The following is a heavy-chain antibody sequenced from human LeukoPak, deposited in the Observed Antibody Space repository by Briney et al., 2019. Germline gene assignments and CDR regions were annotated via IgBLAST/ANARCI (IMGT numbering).Heavy chain of an antibody. CDR3: AKDRIAAAVDTGAFDI. J-gene: IGHJ3*02. CDR1: GFTFSSYA. V-gene: IGHV3-43*02. Sequence: GRSLRLSCAASGFTFSSYAMHWVRQAPGKGLEWVSLISGDGGSTYYADSVKGRFTISRDNSKNSLYLQMNSLRTEDTALYYCAKDRIAAAVDTGAFDIWGQGTMVTVSS. CDR2: ISGDGGST. D-gene: IGHD6-13*01.